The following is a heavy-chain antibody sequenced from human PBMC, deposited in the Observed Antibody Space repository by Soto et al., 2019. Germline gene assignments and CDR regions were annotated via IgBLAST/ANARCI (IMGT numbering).Heavy chain of an antibody. CDR2: ISNSGDTV. CDR1: GFTFSSYS. CDR3: ARPRGYSYGYSDY. Sequence: EVQLVESGGGLVQPGGSLRLSCAASGFTFSSYSMNWVRQAPGKGLEWVSYISNSGDTVYYADSVKGRFTISRDNAKNSLYLQMTSRRAADTAVYYGARPRGYSYGYSDYWGQGTLFTVSS. J-gene: IGHJ4*02. V-gene: IGHV3-48*01. D-gene: IGHD5-18*01.